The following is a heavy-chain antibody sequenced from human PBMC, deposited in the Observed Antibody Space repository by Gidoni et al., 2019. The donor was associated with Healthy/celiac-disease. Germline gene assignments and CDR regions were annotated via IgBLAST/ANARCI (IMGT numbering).Heavy chain of an antibody. CDR2: ISGSGGST. J-gene: IGHJ4*02. CDR3: AKEGVMTTVTTPFDY. D-gene: IGHD4-4*01. CDR1: GFPFRRYA. V-gene: IGHV3-23*01. Sequence: EVQLLESGGGLVQPGGSLRLSCAASGFPFRRYAMSGVRPAPGKGLEGGSAISGSGGSTYYADAVKGRFTISRDNSKNTLYLQMNSLRAEDTAVYYCAKEGVMTTVTTPFDYWGQGTLVTVSS.